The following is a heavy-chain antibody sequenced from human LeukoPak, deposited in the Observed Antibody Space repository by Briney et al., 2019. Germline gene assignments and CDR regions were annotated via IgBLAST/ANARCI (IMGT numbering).Heavy chain of an antibody. J-gene: IGHJ4*02. CDR2: ISGSGGST. D-gene: IGHD5-18*01. CDR3: AKRRSWIQLWLPRPHPNDY. CDR1: GFTFSSYA. V-gene: IGHV3-23*01. Sequence: PGGSLRLSCAASGFTFSSYAMSWVRQAPGKGLEWVSAISGSGGSTYYADSVKGRFTISIDNSKNTLYLQMNSLRAEDTAVYYCAKRRSWIQLWLPRPHPNDYWGQGTLVTVSS.